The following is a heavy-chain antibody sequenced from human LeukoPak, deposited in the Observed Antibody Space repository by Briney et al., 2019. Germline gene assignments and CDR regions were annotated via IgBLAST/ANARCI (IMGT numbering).Heavy chain of an antibody. J-gene: IGHJ3*02. V-gene: IGHV3-48*03. CDR1: GSTFSSYE. D-gene: IGHD5-18*01. Sequence: GGSLRLSCAASGSTFSSYEINWVRQAPGKGLEWVSYISSSGSTIYYADSVKGRFTISRDNAKNSLYLQMNSLRAEDTAVYYCAREVGDTANDAFDIWGQGTMVTVSS. CDR2: ISSSGSTI. CDR3: AREVGDTANDAFDI.